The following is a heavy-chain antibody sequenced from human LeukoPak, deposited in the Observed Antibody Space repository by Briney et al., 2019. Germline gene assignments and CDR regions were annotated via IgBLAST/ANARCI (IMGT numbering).Heavy chain of an antibody. CDR2: INEDGSEK. CDR1: GFTFSSYW. CDR3: ARGTIAVPGTGY. V-gene: IGHV3-7*04. Sequence: PGGSLRLSCAASGFTFSSYWMSWVRQGPRKGLEWVANINEDGSEKHYVDSVKGRFTISRDNAKNSLYLQMNSLRAEDTAVYYCARGTIAVPGTGYWGQGTLVTVSS. J-gene: IGHJ4*02. D-gene: IGHD6-19*01.